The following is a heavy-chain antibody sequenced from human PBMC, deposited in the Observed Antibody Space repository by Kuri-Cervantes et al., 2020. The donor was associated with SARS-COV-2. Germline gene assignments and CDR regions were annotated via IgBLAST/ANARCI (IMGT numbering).Heavy chain of an antibody. J-gene: IGHJ4*02. D-gene: IGHD6-19*01. CDR2: INHSGST. CDR1: SGSFSDYY. Sequence: SETLSLTCAVYSGSFSDYYWSWIRQPPGRGLEWIGEINHSGSTNYNPSLKSRVTISVDTSKNQFSLKLSSVTAADTAVYYCARVPGIAVAVDFDYWGQGTLVTVSS. V-gene: IGHV4-34*01. CDR3: ARVPGIAVAVDFDY.